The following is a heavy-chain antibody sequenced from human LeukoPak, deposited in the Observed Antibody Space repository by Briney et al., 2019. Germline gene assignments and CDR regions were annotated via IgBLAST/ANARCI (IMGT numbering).Heavy chain of an antibody. D-gene: IGHD2-15*01. Sequence: PGGSLRLSCAASGFTFSNYGMHWVRRAPGRGLEWVAVISSDGSNKYYTDSVKGRFTISKDNSKNMLYLQMNSLRAEDTAIFYCARDDCAPGSCEDNWFDPWGQGTLVTVSS. CDR3: ARDDCAPGSCEDNWFDP. CDR1: GFTFSNYG. CDR2: ISSDGSNK. V-gene: IGHV3-33*01. J-gene: IGHJ5*02.